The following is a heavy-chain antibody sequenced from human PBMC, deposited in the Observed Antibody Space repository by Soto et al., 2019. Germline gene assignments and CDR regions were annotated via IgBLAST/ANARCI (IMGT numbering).Heavy chain of an antibody. CDR2: IFHSGHT. V-gene: IGHV4-30-2*01. D-gene: IGHD3-22*01. J-gene: IGHJ3*02. CDR3: VRDGDYYDSAGYLTI. Sequence: QLQLQESGSGLVKPSQTLSLTCAVSGGSISSGTYSWSWIRQPPGEGLEWIGHIFHSGHTYYNPSLKSRVTISIDTSKNQFSLKLSSVTAADTAVYYCVRDGDYYDSAGYLTIWGQGTMVTVSS. CDR1: GGSISSGTYS.